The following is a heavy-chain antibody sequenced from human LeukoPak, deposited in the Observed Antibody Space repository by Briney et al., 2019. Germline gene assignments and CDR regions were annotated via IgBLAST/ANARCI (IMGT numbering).Heavy chain of an antibody. D-gene: IGHD3-16*02. Sequence: SETLSLTCSVSGGSISNYYWNWIRQPPGEGLEWIGYIYKSENTNYNPSLKSRVSISVDTSKNQLSLRLSSVTAADTAVYYCARGGDYVWGSYRLAYWGQGALVTVSS. V-gene: IGHV4-59*01. CDR3: ARGGDYVWGSYRLAY. J-gene: IGHJ4*02. CDR1: GGSISNYY. CDR2: IYKSENT.